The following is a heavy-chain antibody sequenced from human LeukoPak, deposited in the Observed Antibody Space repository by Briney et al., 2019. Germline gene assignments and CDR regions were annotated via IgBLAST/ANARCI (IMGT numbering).Heavy chain of an antibody. CDR2: IKHDGSEKQDGSEK. CDR1: GFTFSQYW. CDR3: AKDVGYSSSWAYFQH. J-gene: IGHJ1*01. Sequence: GGSLRLSCAASGFTFSQYWMSWVRQAPGKGLEWVANIKHDGSEKQDGSEKNYVDSVKGRFTISRDNAKNSLYLQMNSLRAEDTALYYCAKDVGYSSSWAYFQHWGQGTLVTVSP. V-gene: IGHV3-7*03. D-gene: IGHD6-13*01.